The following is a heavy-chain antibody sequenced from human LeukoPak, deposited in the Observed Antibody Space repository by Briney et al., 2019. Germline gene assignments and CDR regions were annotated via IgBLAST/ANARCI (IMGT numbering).Heavy chain of an antibody. CDR2: ISSNGGST. Sequence: GGSLRLSCAASGFTFSSYAMHWVRQAPGKGLEYVSAISSNGGSTYYANSVKGRFTISRDNSKNTLYLQMSSLRAEDMAVYYCARDRYGSGGDFDYWGQGTLVTVSS. D-gene: IGHD3-10*01. V-gene: IGHV3-64*01. CDR1: GFTFSSYA. J-gene: IGHJ4*02. CDR3: ARDRYGSGGDFDY.